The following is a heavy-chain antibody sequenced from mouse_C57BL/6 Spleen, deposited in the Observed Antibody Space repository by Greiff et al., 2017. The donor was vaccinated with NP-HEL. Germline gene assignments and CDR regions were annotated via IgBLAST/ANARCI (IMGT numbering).Heavy chain of an antibody. V-gene: IGHV1-80*01. CDR2: IYPGDGDT. CDR1: GYAFSSYW. J-gene: IGHJ2*01. D-gene: IGHD2-4*01. CDR3: ARAGNDYSYFDY. Sequence: VQLQQSGAELVKPGASVKISCKASGYAFSSYWMNWVKQRPGKGLEWIGQIYPGDGDTNYNGKFKGKATLTADKSSSTAYMQLSSLTSEDSAVYVCARAGNDYSYFDYWGQGTTLTVSS.